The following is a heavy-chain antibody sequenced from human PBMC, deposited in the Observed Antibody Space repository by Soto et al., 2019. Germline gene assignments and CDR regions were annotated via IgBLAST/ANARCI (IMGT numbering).Heavy chain of an antibody. CDR2: TYYRSKWYN. D-gene: IGHD5-18*01. CDR1: GDSVSSNSAA. J-gene: IGHJ5*02. V-gene: IGHV6-1*01. Sequence: SQTLSLTCAISGDSVSSNSAAWNWIRQSPSRGLEWLGRTYYRSKWYNDYAVSVKSRITINPDTSKNQFSLQLNSVTPEDTAVYYCARGRMRPTDTAMGCGFDPWGQGTLVTVSS. CDR3: ARGRMRPTDTAMGCGFDP.